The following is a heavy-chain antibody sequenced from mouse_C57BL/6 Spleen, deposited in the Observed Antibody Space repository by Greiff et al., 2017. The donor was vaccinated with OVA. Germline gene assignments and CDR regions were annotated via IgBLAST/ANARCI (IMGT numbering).Heavy chain of an antibody. CDR1: GFTFSSYG. CDR3: ARHGNWDGFAY. J-gene: IGHJ3*01. D-gene: IGHD4-1*02. V-gene: IGHV5-6*01. CDR2: ISSGGSYT. Sequence: EVKLMESGGDLVKPGGSLKLSCAASGFTFSSYGMSWVRQTPDKRLEWVATISSGGSYTYYPDSVKGRFTISRDNAKNTLYLQMSSLKSEDTAMYYCARHGNWDGFAYWGQGTLVTVSA.